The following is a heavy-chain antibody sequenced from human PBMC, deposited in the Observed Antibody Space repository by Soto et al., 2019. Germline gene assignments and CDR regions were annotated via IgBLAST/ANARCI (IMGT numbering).Heavy chain of an antibody. CDR1: GFTFSSYS. CDR3: ARDQPGYSYGYGLGY. V-gene: IGHV3-21*01. Sequence: EVQLEESGGGLVKPGGSLRLSCAASGFTFSSYSMNWVRKAPGKGLEWVSSISSSSSYIYYADSVKGRFTISRDNAKNSLYLQMNSLRAEDTAVYYCARDQPGYSYGYGLGYWGQGTLVTVSS. CDR2: ISSSSSYI. D-gene: IGHD5-18*01. J-gene: IGHJ4*02.